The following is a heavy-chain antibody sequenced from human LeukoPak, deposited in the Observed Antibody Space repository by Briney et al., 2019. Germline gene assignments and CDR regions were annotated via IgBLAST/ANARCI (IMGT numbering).Heavy chain of an antibody. CDR2: ISSSSSYI. V-gene: IGHV3-21*01. Sequence: GGSLRLSCAASGLTFSSYSMNWVRQAPGKGLEWVSSISSSSSYIYYADSVKGRFTISRDNAKNSLYLQMNSLRAEDTAVYYCARDPEWASVVVPAAIDYWGQGTLVTVSS. CDR3: ARDPEWASVVVPAAIDY. J-gene: IGHJ4*02. CDR1: GLTFSSYS. D-gene: IGHD2-2*01.